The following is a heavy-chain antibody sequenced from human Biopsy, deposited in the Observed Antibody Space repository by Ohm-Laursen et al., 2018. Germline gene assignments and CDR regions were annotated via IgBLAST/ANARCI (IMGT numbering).Heavy chain of an antibody. D-gene: IGHD3-22*01. CDR2: VYYTGST. CDR3: ARDRGYYSDRTVPGYFDL. Sequence: PSDTLSLTCTVSGDSISSYYWSWVRQPPGKGLQWIGYVYYTGSTDYNSSLQSRVTISVDTSKNHFSLRLRSVTPADTAIYYCARDRGYYSDRTVPGYFDLWGRGTLVTVSS. CDR1: GDSISSYY. J-gene: IGHJ2*01. V-gene: IGHV4-59*01.